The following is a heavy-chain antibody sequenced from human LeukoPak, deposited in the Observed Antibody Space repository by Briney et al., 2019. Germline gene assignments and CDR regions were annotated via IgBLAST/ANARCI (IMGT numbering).Heavy chain of an antibody. D-gene: IGHD1-26*01. J-gene: IGHJ3*02. CDR2: ISGSGGST. V-gene: IGHV3-23*01. Sequence: GGSLRLSCAASGFTFSSYAMSWVRQAPGKGLEWVSAISGSGGSTYYADSVKGRFTISRDNSKNTLYPQMNSLRAEDTAVYYCAKVSGSHGSAFDIWGQGTMVTVSS. CDR3: AKVSGSHGSAFDI. CDR1: GFTFSSYA.